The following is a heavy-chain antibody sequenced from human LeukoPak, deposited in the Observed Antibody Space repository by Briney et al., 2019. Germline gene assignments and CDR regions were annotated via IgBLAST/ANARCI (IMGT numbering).Heavy chain of an antibody. D-gene: IGHD1-1*01. V-gene: IGHV3-33*05. CDR3: AKAAVYSVNWTPFDD. Sequence: GGSLRLSCAASGFTFSSHGMHWVRQAPGKGLEWVALFSADGINIYYADSVKGRFTISRDNSKNMLYLQMNSLRAEDTAVYYCAKAAVYSVNWTPFDDWGLGTFVTVSS. J-gene: IGHJ4*02. CDR2: FSADGINI. CDR1: GFTFSSHG.